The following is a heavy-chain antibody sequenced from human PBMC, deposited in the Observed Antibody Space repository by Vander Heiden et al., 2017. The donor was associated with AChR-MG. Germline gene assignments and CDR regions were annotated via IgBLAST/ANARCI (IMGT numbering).Heavy chain of an antibody. J-gene: IGHJ6*02. CDR1: GGTFSSYA. V-gene: IGHV1-69*06. CDR2: IIHIFGTA. CDR3: ARSIAEIRFYYYYGMDV. D-gene: IGHD6-6*01. Sequence: QVQLVQSGAEVKKPGSSVKVSCKASGGTFSSYASSWGRQAPGQGLEWMGGIIHIFGTAKYAQKFQGRVTITADKSTSTAYMELSSLRSEDTAVYYCARSIAEIRFYYYYGMDVWGQGTTVTVSS.